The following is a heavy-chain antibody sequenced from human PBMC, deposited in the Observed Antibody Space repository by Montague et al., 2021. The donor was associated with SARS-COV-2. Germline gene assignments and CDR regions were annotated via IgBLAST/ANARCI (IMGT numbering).Heavy chain of an antibody. Sequence: SETLSLTCTVSGGSISSYYWSWIRQPPGKGLEWIGYIHYSGTTNYNPSLNSRVTISLDTSKNQFSLKLSSLTAADTAVYYCTRVHDCGWSDYWGQGSLVTVSS. D-gene: IGHD6-19*01. CDR3: TRVHDCGWSDY. CDR2: IHYSGTT. J-gene: IGHJ4*02. V-gene: IGHV4-59*01. CDR1: GGSISSYY.